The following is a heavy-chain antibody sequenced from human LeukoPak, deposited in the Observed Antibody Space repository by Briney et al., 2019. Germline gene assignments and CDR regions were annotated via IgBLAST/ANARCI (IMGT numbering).Heavy chain of an antibody. J-gene: IGHJ1*01. CDR3: ARILSSSWYEYFHH. Sequence: GASVKVSCKASGYTFTSYGISWVRQAPGQGLEWMGAIIPIFGTANYAQKFQGRVTITADESTSTAYMELSSLRSEDTAVCYCARILSSSWYEYFHHWGQGTLVTVSS. CDR2: IIPIFGTA. CDR1: GYTFTSYG. V-gene: IGHV1-69*13. D-gene: IGHD6-19*01.